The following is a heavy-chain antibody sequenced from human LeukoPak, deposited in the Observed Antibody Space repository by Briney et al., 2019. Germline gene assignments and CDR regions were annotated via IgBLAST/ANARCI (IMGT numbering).Heavy chain of an antibody. CDR2: ISSSGSTI. Sequence: TGGSLRPSCAPSGFTFSSYEMNWVSQDPGKGLEWVSYISSSGSTIYYADSVKGRFTISRDNAKNSLYLQMNSLRAEDTAVYYCAELGITMIGGVWGKGTPVTISS. CDR3: AELGITMIGGV. D-gene: IGHD3-10*02. J-gene: IGHJ6*04. V-gene: IGHV3-48*03. CDR1: GFTFSSYE.